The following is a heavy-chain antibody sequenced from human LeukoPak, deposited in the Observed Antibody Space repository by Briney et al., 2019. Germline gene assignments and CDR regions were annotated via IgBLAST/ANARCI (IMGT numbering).Heavy chain of an antibody. CDR1: GGPIISHY. Sequence: SETLSLTCTVSGGPIISHYWTWIRQSPVKGLEWIGEISNSGSTSYNPVLKSRVIISMDTSKNQFSLKLSSVTAADTAMYYCGRDALAGHFSDYYIDVWGKGTTVTVSS. D-gene: IGHD2/OR15-2a*01. CDR2: ISNSGST. J-gene: IGHJ6*03. CDR3: GRDALAGHFSDYYIDV. V-gene: IGHV4-59*11.